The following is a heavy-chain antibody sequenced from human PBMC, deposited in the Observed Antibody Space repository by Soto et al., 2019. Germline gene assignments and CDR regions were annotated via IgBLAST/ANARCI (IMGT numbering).Heavy chain of an antibody. CDR1: GGSISSSSYY. Sequence: SETLSLTRTVSGGSISSSSYYWGWIRQPPGKGLEWIGSIYYSGSTYYNPSLKSRVTISVDTSKNQFSLKLSSVTAADTAVYYCARSRRAVIAVAWDWFDPWGQGTLVTVSS. V-gene: IGHV4-39*01. J-gene: IGHJ5*02. CDR3: ARSRRAVIAVAWDWFDP. CDR2: IYYSGST. D-gene: IGHD6-19*01.